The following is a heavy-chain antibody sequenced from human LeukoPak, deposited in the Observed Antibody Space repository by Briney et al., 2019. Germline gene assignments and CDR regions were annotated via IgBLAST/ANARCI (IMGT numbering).Heavy chain of an antibody. J-gene: IGHJ4*02. Sequence: ASVKVSCKASGYTFTGYYMHWVRQAPGQGLEWMGWINTNSGGTNYAQKFQGRVTMTRETSISTAYMELSRLRSDDTAVYYCAREGLWFGELPDYWGQGTLVTVSS. CDR2: INTNSGGT. CDR1: GYTFTGYY. V-gene: IGHV1-2*02. CDR3: AREGLWFGELPDY. D-gene: IGHD3-10*01.